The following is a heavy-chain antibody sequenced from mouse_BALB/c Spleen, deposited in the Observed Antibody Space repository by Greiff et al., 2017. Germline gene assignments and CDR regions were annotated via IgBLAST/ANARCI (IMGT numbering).Heavy chain of an antibody. J-gene: IGHJ3*01. CDR2: IYPGNGDT. CDR3: ARGETARATWFAY. V-gene: IGHV1-12*01. D-gene: IGHD3-2*01. CDR1: GYTFTSYN. Sequence: QVQLQQPGAELVKPGASVKMSCKASGYTFTSYNMHWVKQTPGQGLEWIGAIYPGNGDTSYNQKFKGKATLTAGKSSSTAYMQLSSLTSEDSAVYYCARGETARATWFAYWGQGTLVTVSA.